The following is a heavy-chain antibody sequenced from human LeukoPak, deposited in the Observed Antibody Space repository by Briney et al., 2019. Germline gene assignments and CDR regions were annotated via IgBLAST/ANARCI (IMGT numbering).Heavy chain of an antibody. V-gene: IGHV3-33*01. CDR1: GFTFSIYG. CDR3: ARDRYCSSTSCFYYFDY. CDR2: IWYDGSNK. Sequence: GGSLRLSCAASGFTFSIYGMHWVRQAPGKGVEWVAVIWYDGSNKYYADSVRGRFTISRDNSKNTLYLQMNSLRAEDTAVYYCARDRYCSSTSCFYYFDYWGQGTLVTVSS. D-gene: IGHD2-2*01. J-gene: IGHJ4*02.